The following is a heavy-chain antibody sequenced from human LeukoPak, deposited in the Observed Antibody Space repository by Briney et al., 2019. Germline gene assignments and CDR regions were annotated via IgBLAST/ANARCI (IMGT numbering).Heavy chain of an antibody. CDR1: GYTFTSYD. CDR2: MNPNSDNT. D-gene: IGHD6-13*01. J-gene: IGHJ4*02. V-gene: IGHV1-8*01. CDR3: ARGRRQQLDFDY. Sequence: GASVKVSCKASGYTFTSYDINWVRQATGQGLEWMGWMNPNSDNTGYAQKFQGRVTMTRNTSISTAYMELSSLRSEDTAVYYCARGRRQQLDFDYWGQGTLVTVSS.